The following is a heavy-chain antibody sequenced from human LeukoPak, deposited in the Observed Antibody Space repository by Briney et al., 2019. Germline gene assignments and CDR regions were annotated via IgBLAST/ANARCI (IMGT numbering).Heavy chain of an antibody. CDR3: AADPFPYYDILTRVPGFDI. J-gene: IGHJ3*02. Sequence: GTSVKVSCKASGFNFTNSAVQWVRQARGQRLEWIGWIVVGSGNTNYAQKFQERVTITRDMSTSTAYMDLSSLTSEDTAVYYCAADPFPYYDILTRVPGFDIWGQGTMVTVSS. CDR2: IVVGSGNT. V-gene: IGHV1-58*01. D-gene: IGHD3-9*01. CDR1: GFNFTNSA.